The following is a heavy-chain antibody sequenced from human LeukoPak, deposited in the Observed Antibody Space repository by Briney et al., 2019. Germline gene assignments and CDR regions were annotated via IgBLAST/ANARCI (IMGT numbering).Heavy chain of an antibody. V-gene: IGHV5-51*01. Sequence: GESLKISCKGSGYSFTSYWVGWVRQMPGKGLEGMGIIYPGDSDTRYSPSFQGQVTISADKSISTAYLQWSSLKASEAAMYYCARHNSLVVPAHSDYWGQGTLVTVSS. J-gene: IGHJ4*02. CDR3: ARHNSLVVPAHSDY. D-gene: IGHD2-2*01. CDR2: IYPGDSDT. CDR1: GYSFTSYW.